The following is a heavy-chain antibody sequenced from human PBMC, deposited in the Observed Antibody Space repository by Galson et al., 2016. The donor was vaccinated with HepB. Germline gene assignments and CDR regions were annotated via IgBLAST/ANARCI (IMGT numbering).Heavy chain of an antibody. CDR3: AKEVTTGGYFDL. Sequence: SLRLSCAASGFTFSSYGMSWVRQAPGKGLEWVSAISAGGGSTYYADSVKGRFTISRDNSKNSLFLQMRSLRVEDTAVYYCAKEVTTGGYFDLWGRGTLVTVSS. D-gene: IGHD1-1*01. CDR1: GFTFSSYG. V-gene: IGHV3-23*01. J-gene: IGHJ2*01. CDR2: ISAGGGST.